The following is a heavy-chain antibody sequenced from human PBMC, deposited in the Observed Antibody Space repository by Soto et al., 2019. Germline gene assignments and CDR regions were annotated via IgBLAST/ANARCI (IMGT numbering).Heavy chain of an antibody. J-gene: IGHJ6*02. D-gene: IGHD3-22*01. V-gene: IGHV3-73*01. CDR1: GFTFSGSA. CDR2: IRSKANSYAT. Sequence: PGGSLRLSCAASGFTFSGSAMHWVRQASGKGLEWVGRIRSKANSYATAYAASVKGRFTISRDDSKNTAYLQMNSLKTEDTAVYYCTSYTDSSGYYYYYSMDVWGQGTTVTVSS. CDR3: TSYTDSSGYYYYYSMDV.